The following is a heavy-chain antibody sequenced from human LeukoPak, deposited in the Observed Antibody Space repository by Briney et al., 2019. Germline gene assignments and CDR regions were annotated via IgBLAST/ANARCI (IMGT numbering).Heavy chain of an antibody. V-gene: IGHV4-4*07. Sequence: SETLSLTCSVSGGSISGYYWTWIRQPAGKGLEWIGRVYTSGSTHYNPSLKTRLTMSVDTSKNQFSLKLSSVTAADTAVYFCARLITGTTTAFDIWGQGTMVTVSS. CDR3: ARLITGTTTAFDI. J-gene: IGHJ3*02. CDR2: VYTSGST. CDR1: GGSISGYY. D-gene: IGHD1-7*01.